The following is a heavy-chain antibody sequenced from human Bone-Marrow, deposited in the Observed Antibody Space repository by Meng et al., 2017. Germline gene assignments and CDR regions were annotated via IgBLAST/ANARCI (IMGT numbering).Heavy chain of an antibody. D-gene: IGHD6-13*01. CDR2: ISSSSSYI. V-gene: IGHV3-21*01. CDR1: GFTFTSYS. Sequence: GEALKPSCAASGFTFTSYSMDWVRQAPGKGLEWVSSISSSSSYIYYADSVKGRFTISRDNAKNSLYLQMNSLRAEDTAVYYCARWMGIPNAFDIWGQGTMVTVSS. CDR3: ARWMGIPNAFDI. J-gene: IGHJ3*02.